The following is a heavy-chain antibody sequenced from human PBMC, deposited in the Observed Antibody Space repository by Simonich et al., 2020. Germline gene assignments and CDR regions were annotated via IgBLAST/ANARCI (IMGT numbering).Heavy chain of an antibody. J-gene: IGHJ4*02. CDR3: ARGGLYFDY. V-gene: IGHV4-59*01. Sequence: QVQLQESGPGLVKPSETLSLTCTVSGGSISSYYWSWIRQPPGKGLEWIGNIYYSGRTNYNPALKSRVTISVDTSKNQFSLKLSSVTAADTAVYYCARGGLYFDYWGQGTLVTVSS. CDR1: GGSISSYY. D-gene: IGHD2-15*01. CDR2: IYYSGRT.